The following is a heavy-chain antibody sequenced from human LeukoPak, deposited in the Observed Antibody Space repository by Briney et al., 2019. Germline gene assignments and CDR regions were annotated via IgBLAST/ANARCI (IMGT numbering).Heavy chain of an antibody. Sequence: ASVKVSCKASGYTFTSYYIHWVRQAPGQGLEWMGIINPSGGSTSYAQKFQGRVTMTRDTSTSTVYMDLSSLRSEDTAVYYCAREMAAAAGFDYWGQGTLVTVSS. CDR1: GYTFTSYY. CDR3: AREMAAAAGFDY. V-gene: IGHV1-46*01. CDR2: INPSGGST. J-gene: IGHJ4*02. D-gene: IGHD6-13*01.